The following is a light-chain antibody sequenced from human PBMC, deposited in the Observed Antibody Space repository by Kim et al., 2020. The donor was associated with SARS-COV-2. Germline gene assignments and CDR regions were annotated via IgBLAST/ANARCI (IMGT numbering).Light chain of an antibody. Sequence: LTATLTCPGDGNTVGNPGAAWLQQRQGHPPKVLFYRNNKRPSGISERLSASRSGNTASLTITGLQPEDEADYYCSAWDRSLRGWVFGGGTQLTVL. CDR1: GNTVGNPG. CDR2: RNN. J-gene: IGLJ3*02. V-gene: IGLV10-54*01. CDR3: SAWDRSLRGWV.